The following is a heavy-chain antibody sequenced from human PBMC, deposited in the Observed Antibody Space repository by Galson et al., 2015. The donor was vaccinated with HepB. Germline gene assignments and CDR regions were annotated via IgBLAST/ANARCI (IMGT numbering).Heavy chain of an antibody. Sequence: SLRLSCAASGFTFSSYAMHWVRQAPGKGLEYVSAISSNGGSTYYADSVKGRFTISRDNSKNTLYLQMSSLRAEDTAVYYCVKLTDTAMVGDAFDIWGQGTMVTVSS. D-gene: IGHD5-18*01. CDR3: VKLTDTAMVGDAFDI. CDR1: GFTFSSYA. J-gene: IGHJ3*02. CDR2: ISSNGGST. V-gene: IGHV3-64D*06.